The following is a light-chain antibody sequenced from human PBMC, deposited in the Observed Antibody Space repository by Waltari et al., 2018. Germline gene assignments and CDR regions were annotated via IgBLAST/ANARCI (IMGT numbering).Light chain of an antibody. J-gene: IGLJ3*02. Sequence: SSELTQPPSVSVSPGQTARITCSGDALSQEPVVWYQQGPGQAPVLMIYKGSQRPSGIPERFSGSKSGTIVTLTIRGVQAEDEADYYCQTADASATWLFGGGTKLTVL. CDR1: ALSQEP. V-gene: IGLV3-25*03. CDR2: KGS. CDR3: QTADASATWL.